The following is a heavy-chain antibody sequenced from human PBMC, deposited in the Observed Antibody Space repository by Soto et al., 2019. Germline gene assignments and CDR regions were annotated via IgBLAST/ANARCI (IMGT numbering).Heavy chain of an antibody. D-gene: IGHD2-15*01. CDR3: AHRQDRYCSGGSCPLFDY. J-gene: IGHJ4*02. V-gene: IGHV2-5*02. CDR2: IYWDDDK. CDR1: GFSLSTSGVG. Sequence: QITLKESGPTLVKPTQTLKLTSTFSGFSLSTSGVGVGWIRQPPGKALEWLALIYWDDDKRYSPSRKSRLTITKDTSKTHVVLTMTNMHPVDTATYYCAHRQDRYCSGGSCPLFDYWGQGTLVTVSS.